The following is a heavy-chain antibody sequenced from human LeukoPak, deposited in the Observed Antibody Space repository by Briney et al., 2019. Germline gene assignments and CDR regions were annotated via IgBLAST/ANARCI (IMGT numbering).Heavy chain of an antibody. V-gene: IGHV4-31*03. D-gene: IGHD1-1*01. CDR2: IYYSGST. CDR3: AREGQPENDAYYFDY. Sequence: SSETLSLTCTVSGGSISSGGYYWSWIRQHPGKGLEWIGYIYYSGSTYYNPSLKSRVTISVDTSKNQFSLKLSSVTAADTAVYYCAREGQPENDAYYFDYWGQGTLVTVSS. J-gene: IGHJ4*02. CDR1: GGSISSGGYY.